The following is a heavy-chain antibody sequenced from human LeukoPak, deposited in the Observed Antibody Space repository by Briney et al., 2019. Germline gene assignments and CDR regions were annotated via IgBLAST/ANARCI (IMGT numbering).Heavy chain of an antibody. CDR3: ATEEGYNAY. CDR1: GGSFSAYY. J-gene: IGHJ4*02. CDR2: IHHSGST. V-gene: IGHV4-34*01. D-gene: IGHD5-24*01. Sequence: SETLSLTCAVYGGSFSAYYWSWIRQSPGKGLEWIGEIHHSGSTKYNPSLKSRVTISVDMSQSQFSLKLTPVTAADTAVYYCATEEGYNAYWGQGILVTVSS.